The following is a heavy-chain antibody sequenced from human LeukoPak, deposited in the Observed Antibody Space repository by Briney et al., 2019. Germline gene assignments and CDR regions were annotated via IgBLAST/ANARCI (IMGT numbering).Heavy chain of an antibody. D-gene: IGHD2-15*01. CDR1: GSIFTTYW. CDR2: IYPGDSDT. V-gene: IGHV5-51*01. Sequence: GASLQISCKCSGSIFTTYWIGWVRQLPGKGLEWMGIIYPGDSDTRYSPSFQGQVTISADKSISTAYLQWSSLKASDTAMYYCARARYCSGGSCYAEYWGQGTLVTVSS. J-gene: IGHJ4*02. CDR3: ARARYCSGGSCYAEY.